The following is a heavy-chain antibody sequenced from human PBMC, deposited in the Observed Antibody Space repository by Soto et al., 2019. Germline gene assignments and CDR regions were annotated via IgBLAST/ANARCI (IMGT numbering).Heavy chain of an antibody. J-gene: IGHJ6*02. Sequence: QITLKESGPTLVKPTQTLTLPCSFSGFSLTRSGVGVDWIRQPPGKALEWLALIFWDDDRRYSPSLKTRLTITKDISKNQVVLTMTNMAPVDTGTYYCAHRGGYSSTGMDVWGQGTTVTVSS. CDR3: AHRGGYSSTGMDV. D-gene: IGHD6-13*01. V-gene: IGHV2-5*02. CDR2: IFWDDDR. CDR1: GFSLTRSGVG.